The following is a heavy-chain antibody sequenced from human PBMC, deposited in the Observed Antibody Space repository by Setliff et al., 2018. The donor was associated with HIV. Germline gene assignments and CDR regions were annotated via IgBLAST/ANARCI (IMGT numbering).Heavy chain of an antibody. D-gene: IGHD3-16*01. CDR3: ARDVPWGDYYYYMDV. CDR1: GGSFSGYY. V-gene: IGHV4-34*01. Sequence: PSETLSLTCAVYGGSFSGYYWSWIRQPPGKGLEWIGEINHSGGTNYNPSLKSRVTMSVDTSKNQFSLELSSVTAADTAVYYCARDVPWGDYYYYMDVWGKGTTVTVSS. CDR2: INHSGGT. J-gene: IGHJ6*03.